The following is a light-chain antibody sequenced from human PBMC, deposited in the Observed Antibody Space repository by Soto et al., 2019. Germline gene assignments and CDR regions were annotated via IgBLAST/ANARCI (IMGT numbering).Light chain of an antibody. Sequence: EIVLTQPPGTLSLSPGERATLSCRASQSVSSSYLAWYQQKPGQSPRLLIYGASARATGIPDRFSGSGSGTDCTLTISRLEPEDFAVYYCQQYCSSPPFTFGPGTNVDIK. J-gene: IGKJ3*01. CDR3: QQYCSSPPFT. V-gene: IGKV3-20*01. CDR2: GAS. CDR1: QSVSSSY.